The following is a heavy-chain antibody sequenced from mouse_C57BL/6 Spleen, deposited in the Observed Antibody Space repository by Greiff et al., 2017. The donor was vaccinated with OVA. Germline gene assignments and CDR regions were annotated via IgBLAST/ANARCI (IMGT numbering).Heavy chain of an antibody. CDR1: GYTFTSYW. V-gene: IGHV1-74*01. CDR2: IHPSDSDT. Sequence: QVQLQQPGAELVTPGPSVKVSCKASGYTFTSYWMHWVKQRPGQGLEWIGRIHPSDSDTNYKQKFKGKATLTVDKSSSTAYMKPSRLTSEDCAVYYCAIAGNGTTWFAYWGQGTLVTVSA. J-gene: IGHJ3*01. CDR3: AIAGNGTTWFAY.